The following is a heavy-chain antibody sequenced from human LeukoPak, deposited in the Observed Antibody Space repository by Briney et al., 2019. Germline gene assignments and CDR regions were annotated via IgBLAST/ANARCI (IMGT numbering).Heavy chain of an antibody. CDR2: INSDGSST. CDR3: ARRQATAPGYYYGMDV. V-gene: IGHV3-74*01. J-gene: IGHJ6*02. Sequence: PGGSLRLSCAAPGFTFSSYWMHWVRQAPGKGLVWVSRINSDGSSTSYADSVKGRFTISRDNAKNTLYLQMNSLGAEDTAVYYCARRQATAPGYYYGMDVWGQGTTVTVSS. CDR1: GFTFSSYW.